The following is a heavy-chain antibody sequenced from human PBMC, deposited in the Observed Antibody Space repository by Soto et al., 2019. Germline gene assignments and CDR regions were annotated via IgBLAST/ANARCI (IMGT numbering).Heavy chain of an antibody. CDR3: ARRYGYSFDN. D-gene: IGHD1-1*01. V-gene: IGHV4-59*08. CDR2: IYYSGST. J-gene: IGHJ4*02. Sequence: PSETLSLTCTVSGGYICSYYWSWIRQPPGKGLEWIGYIYYSGSTNYNPSLKSRVTISVDTSKNQFSLKLSSVTAADTAVYYCARRYGYSFDNWGQGTLVTVSS. CDR1: GGYICSYY.